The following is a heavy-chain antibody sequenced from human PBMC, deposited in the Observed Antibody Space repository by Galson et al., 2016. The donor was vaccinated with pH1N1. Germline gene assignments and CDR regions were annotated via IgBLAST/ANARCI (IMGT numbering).Heavy chain of an antibody. J-gene: IGHJ2*01. CDR3: AREDYYDTDLSDWYFDL. Sequence: SVKVSCKASGGTFGSFGINWVRQAPGQGLEWMGGIIPIFNTAKYARNFQGRVTITADESTTTAYMELSSLRSDDTAVYFCAREDYYDTDLSDWYFDLWGCGTLLTVSS. V-gene: IGHV1-69*13. CDR2: IIPIFNTA. CDR1: GGTFGSFG. D-gene: IGHD3-22*01.